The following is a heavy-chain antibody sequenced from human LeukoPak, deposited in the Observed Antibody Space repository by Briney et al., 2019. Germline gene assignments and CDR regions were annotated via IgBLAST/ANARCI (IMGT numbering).Heavy chain of an antibody. Sequence: SETLSLTCAVYGGSFSGYYWSWIRQPPGKGLEWIGSIYYSGSTYYNPSLKSRVTISGDTSKNQFSLKVTSVTAADTAVYYRARHDSSGPYNAFDIWGQGTMVTVSS. CDR1: GGSFSGYY. V-gene: IGHV4-34*01. D-gene: IGHD3-22*01. CDR3: ARHDSSGPYNAFDI. J-gene: IGHJ3*02. CDR2: IYYSGST.